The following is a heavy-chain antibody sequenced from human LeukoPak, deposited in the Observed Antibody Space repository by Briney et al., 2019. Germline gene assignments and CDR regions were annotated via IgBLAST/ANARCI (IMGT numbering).Heavy chain of an antibody. D-gene: IGHD3-10*01. CDR2: ITSSSTTI. CDR1: GFTFSRYS. J-gene: IGHJ4*02. V-gene: IGHV3-48*01. Sequence: PGGSLRLSCAASGFTFSRYSMNWVRQAPGKGLEWISYITSSSTTIYYADSVKGRFTISRDNVRNFLYLQMNSLRAEDTAVYYCARVDYSGSGSYDYWGQGTLVTVSS. CDR3: ARVDYSGSGSYDY.